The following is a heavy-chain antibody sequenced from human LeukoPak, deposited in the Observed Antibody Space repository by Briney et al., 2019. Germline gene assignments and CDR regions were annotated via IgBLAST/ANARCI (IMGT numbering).Heavy chain of an antibody. V-gene: IGHV3-48*01. J-gene: IGHJ3*02. CDR1: GFTFSSYS. Sequence: PGGSLRLSCAASGFTFSSYSMNWVRQSPGKGLEWVSYISGSSNTIYYADSVKGRFTISRDNAKNSLYLQMNSLRAEDTAVYYCARRTSGAFAIWGQGTKVTVSS. CDR2: ISGSSNTI. CDR3: ARRTSGAFAI.